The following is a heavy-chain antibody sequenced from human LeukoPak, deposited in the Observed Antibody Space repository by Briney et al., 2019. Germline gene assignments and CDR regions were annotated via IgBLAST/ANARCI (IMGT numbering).Heavy chain of an antibody. D-gene: IGHD6-13*01. CDR1: GYTFTGYY. CDR2: INPNSGGT. V-gene: IGHV1-2*02. J-gene: IGHJ4*02. Sequence: GASVKVSCKASGYTFTGYYMHWVRQAPGQGLEWMGWINPNSGGTNYAQKFQGRVTMTRDTSISTAYMELSRLRSDDTAVYYCARVLAAAGRAFHYFDYWGQGTLVTVSS. CDR3: ARVLAAAGRAFHYFDY.